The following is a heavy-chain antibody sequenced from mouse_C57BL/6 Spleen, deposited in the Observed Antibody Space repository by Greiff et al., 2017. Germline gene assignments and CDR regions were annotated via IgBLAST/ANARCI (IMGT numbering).Heavy chain of an antibody. J-gene: IGHJ2*01. CDR2: INPNNGGT. CDR3: ARGGLLRYYFDY. Sequence: EVQLQQSGPELVKPGASVKIPCKASGYTFTDYNMDWVKHSHGKSLEWIGDINPNNGGTIYNQKFKGKATLTVDKSSSTAYMELRSLTSEDTAVYSCARGGLLRYYFDYWGQGTTLTVSS. V-gene: IGHV1-18*01. CDR1: GYTFTDYN. D-gene: IGHD1-1*01.